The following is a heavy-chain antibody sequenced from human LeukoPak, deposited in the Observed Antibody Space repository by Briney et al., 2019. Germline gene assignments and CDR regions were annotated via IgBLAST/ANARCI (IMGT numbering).Heavy chain of an antibody. Sequence: AASVKASCKASGYTFTGYYMHWVRQAPGQGLEWRGWINPNSGGTNYAQKFQGRVTMTRDTSISTAYMELSRLRSDDTAVYYCARLGEPEVYFDYWGQGTLVTVSS. J-gene: IGHJ4*02. V-gene: IGHV1-2*02. CDR3: ARLGEPEVYFDY. D-gene: IGHD3-16*01. CDR2: INPNSGGT. CDR1: GYTFTGYY.